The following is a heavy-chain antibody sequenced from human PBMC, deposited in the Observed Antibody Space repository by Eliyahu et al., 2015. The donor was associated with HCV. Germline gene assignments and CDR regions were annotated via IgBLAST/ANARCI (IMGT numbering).Heavy chain of an antibody. CDR3: AKTSGYYPHQKPFFDY. J-gene: IGHJ4*02. Sequence: EVQLLESGGGLVQPGGSLXLSCAASGFTFXXYAMXWVRQAPGKGLGWVSAISGSGGSTYYADSVKGRFTISRDNSKNTLYLQMNSLRAEDTAVYYCAKTSGYYPHQKPFFDYWGQGTLVTVSS. CDR2: ISGSGGST. V-gene: IGHV3-23*01. CDR1: GFTFXXYA. D-gene: IGHD3-10*01.